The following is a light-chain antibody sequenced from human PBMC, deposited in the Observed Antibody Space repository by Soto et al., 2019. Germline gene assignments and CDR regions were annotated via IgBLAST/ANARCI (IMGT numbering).Light chain of an antibody. Sequence: EMVLTQSPGTLSLSPGERATLSCRASQSVRDRYLAWYQQKPGQAPSLLIYDTTTRATGIPDRFSGSVSGTDFALTISRGETEDFAIYFCQQYGSSPGTFGPGTKVEI. CDR3: QQYGSSPGT. CDR2: DTT. CDR1: QSVRDRY. J-gene: IGKJ1*01. V-gene: IGKV3-20*01.